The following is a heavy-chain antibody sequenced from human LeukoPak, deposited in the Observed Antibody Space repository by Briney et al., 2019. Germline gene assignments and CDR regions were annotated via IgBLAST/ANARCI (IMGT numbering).Heavy chain of an antibody. CDR3: ARDRGVVTMIEIPHGAFDL. CDR1: GGTFSSYA. D-gene: IGHD3-22*01. Sequence: ASVKVSCKASGGTFSSYAISWVRQAPGQGLEWMGRIIPILGIANYAQKFQGRVTITADKSTSTAYMELSSLRSEDTAVYYCARDRGVVTMIEIPHGAFDLWGRGTLVTVSS. J-gene: IGHJ2*01. V-gene: IGHV1-69*04. CDR2: IIPILGIA.